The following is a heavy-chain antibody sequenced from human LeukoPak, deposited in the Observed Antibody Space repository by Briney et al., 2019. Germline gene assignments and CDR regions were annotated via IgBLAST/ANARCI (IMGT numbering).Heavy chain of an antibody. CDR1: GGSISSYY. J-gene: IGHJ3*02. CDR3: ARHSSGWYGGNDAFDI. D-gene: IGHD6-19*01. CDR2: IYYSGST. V-gene: IGHV4-59*08. Sequence: SETLSLTCTVSGGSISSYYWSWIRQPPGKGLEWIGYIYYSGSTNYNPSLKSRDTISVDTPKNQFSLKLSSVTAADTAVYYCARHSSGWYGGNDAFDIWGQGTMVTVSS.